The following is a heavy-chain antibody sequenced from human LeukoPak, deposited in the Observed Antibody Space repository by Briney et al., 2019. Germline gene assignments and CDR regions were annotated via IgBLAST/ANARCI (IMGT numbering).Heavy chain of an antibody. CDR1: GGSFSGYY. J-gene: IGHJ1*01. CDR2: IHTSGST. CDR3: ARVPMKYSSSSSIVEYFQH. V-gene: IGHV4-59*10. Sequence: PSETLSLTCGAYGGSFSGYYWSWIRQPAGKGLEWIGRIHTSGSTNYNPSLKSRVTISVDTSKNQFSLKLSSVTAADTAVYYCARVPMKYSSSSSIVEYFQHWGQGTLVTVSS. D-gene: IGHD6-6*01.